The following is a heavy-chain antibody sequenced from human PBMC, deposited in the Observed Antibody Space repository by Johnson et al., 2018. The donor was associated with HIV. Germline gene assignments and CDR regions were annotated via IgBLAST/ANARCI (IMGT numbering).Heavy chain of an antibody. CDR3: ARDVGLWFGELRSGDAFDI. Sequence: MQLVESGGGLIQPGGSLRLSCAASGFTVSSNYMSWVRQAPGKGLEWVSVIYSGGSTYYADSVKGRFTISRDNAKKSLYLQMKSLRDEDTALYYCARDVGLWFGELRSGDAFDIWGQGTMVTVSS. J-gene: IGHJ3*02. CDR2: IYSGGST. V-gene: IGHV3-53*01. CDR1: GFTVSSNY. D-gene: IGHD3-10*01.